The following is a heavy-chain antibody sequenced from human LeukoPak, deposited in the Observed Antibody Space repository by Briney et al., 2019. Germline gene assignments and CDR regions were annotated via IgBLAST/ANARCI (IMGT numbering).Heavy chain of an antibody. CDR3: VKDVGGSYAFDY. Sequence: PGGSLRLSCLASGFTFSSYAMHWVRQAPGKGLEYVSGINDNGGRTHYGDSVKGRFSISRDNSKNTLHLQMSTLRAEDTALYYCVKDVGGSYAFDYWGQGILVTVAS. V-gene: IGHV3-64D*09. J-gene: IGHJ4*02. D-gene: IGHD1-26*01. CDR1: GFTFSSYA. CDR2: INDNGGRT.